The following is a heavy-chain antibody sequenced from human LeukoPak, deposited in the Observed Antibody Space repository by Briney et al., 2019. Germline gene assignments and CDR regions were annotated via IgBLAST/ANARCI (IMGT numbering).Heavy chain of an antibody. J-gene: IGHJ4*02. V-gene: IGHV1-69*13. Sequence: ASVKVSCKASGGTFSSYAISWVRQAPGQGLEWMGGIIPIFGTANYAQKFQGRVTITADESTSTAYMELSSLRSEDTAVYYCARKVGYVHYFDYWGQGTLVTVS. D-gene: IGHD5-12*01. CDR3: ARKVGYVHYFDY. CDR2: IIPIFGTA. CDR1: GGTFSSYA.